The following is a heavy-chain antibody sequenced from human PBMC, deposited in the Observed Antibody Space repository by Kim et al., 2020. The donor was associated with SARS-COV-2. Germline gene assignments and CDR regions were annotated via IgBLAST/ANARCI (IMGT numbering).Heavy chain of an antibody. V-gene: IGHV1-24*01. CDR1: GSTLTRLS. D-gene: IGHD3-22*01. CDR3: ATAAYGGYYHYFDY. CDR2: FDPEDGET. J-gene: IGHJ4*02. Sequence: ASVKVSCKVSGSTLTRLSMHWVRQAPGKGLEWMGGFDPEDGETIYAQKFQGRVTMTEDTSTDTAYMELSSLRSEDTAVYYCATAAYGGYYHYFDYWGQGTMVTVSS.